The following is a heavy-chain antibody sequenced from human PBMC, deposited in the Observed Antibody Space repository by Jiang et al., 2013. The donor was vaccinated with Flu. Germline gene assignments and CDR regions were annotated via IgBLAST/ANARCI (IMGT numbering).Heavy chain of an antibody. J-gene: IGHJ6*04. D-gene: IGHD3-10*01. CDR1: GGSISNYY. CDR3: ARRGYASGNSYYYYGMDV. Sequence: GLVKPSETLSLTCTVSGGSISNYYWNWIRQPPGKGLEWIGYIYSSGSTNYNPSLKSRVTISADTSRTQFSLKLTSVTASDTAVYFCARRGYASGNSYYYYGMDVWGKGTTVTVSS. V-gene: IGHV4-59*08. CDR2: IYSSGST.